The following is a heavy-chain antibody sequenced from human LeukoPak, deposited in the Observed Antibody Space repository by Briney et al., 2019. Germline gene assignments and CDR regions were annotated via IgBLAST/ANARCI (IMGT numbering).Heavy chain of an antibody. CDR3: ARSPFGSGWYFNDY. CDR1: GGSVSSGSYY. CDR2: IYYSGST. D-gene: IGHD6-19*01. V-gene: IGHV4-61*01. J-gene: IGHJ4*02. Sequence: SETLSLTCTVSGGSVSSGSYYWSWIRQPPGKGLEWIGYIYYSGSTNYNPSLKSRVTISVDTSKNQFSLKLSSVTAADTAVYYCARSPFGSGWYFNDYWGQGTLVTVSS.